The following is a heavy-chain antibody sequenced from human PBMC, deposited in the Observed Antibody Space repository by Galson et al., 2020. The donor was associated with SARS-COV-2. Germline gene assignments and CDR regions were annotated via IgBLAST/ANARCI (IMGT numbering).Heavy chain of an antibody. CDR3: ARDRDSSSWYGYYYGMDV. J-gene: IGHJ6*02. V-gene: IGHV4-39*07. D-gene: IGHD6-13*01. CDR1: GGSISSSSYY. CDR2: IYYSGST. Sequence: SETLSLTCTVSGGSISSSSYYWGWIRQPPGKGLEWIGSIYYSGSTYYNPSLKSRVTISVDTSKNQFSLKLSSVTAADTAVYYCARDRDSSSWYGYYYGMDVWAKGPRSPSP.